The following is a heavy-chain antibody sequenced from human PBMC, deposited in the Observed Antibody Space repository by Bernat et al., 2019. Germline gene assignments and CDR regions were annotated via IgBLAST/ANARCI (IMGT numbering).Heavy chain of an antibody. V-gene: IGHV3-23*01. D-gene: IGHD6-6*01. Sequence: EVQLLESGGGLVQPGGSLRLSCAASGFTFSSYAMSWVRQAPGKGLEWVSAISGSGGSTYYADSVKGRFTISRDNSKNTLYLQMNSLRAEDTAVYYCARKRGAYSSSVDAFDIWGQGTMVTVSS. CDR2: ISGSGGST. CDR1: GFTFSSYA. CDR3: ARKRGAYSSSVDAFDI. J-gene: IGHJ3*02.